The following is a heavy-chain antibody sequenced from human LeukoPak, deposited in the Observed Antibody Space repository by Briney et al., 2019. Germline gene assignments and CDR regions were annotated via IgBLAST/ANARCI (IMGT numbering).Heavy chain of an antibody. CDR2: INHSGST. V-gene: IGHV4-34*01. CDR1: AGSFSGYY. Sequence: SETLSLTCAVYAGSFSGYYWSWIRQPPGKGLEWIGEINHSGSTNYNPSLKSRATISVDTSKNQSALKLSSVTAGDTAVYYCARRYCTGGVCYRPARVYYMDVWGKGTTVTVSS. J-gene: IGHJ6*03. CDR3: ARRYCTGGVCYRPARVYYMDV. D-gene: IGHD2-8*02.